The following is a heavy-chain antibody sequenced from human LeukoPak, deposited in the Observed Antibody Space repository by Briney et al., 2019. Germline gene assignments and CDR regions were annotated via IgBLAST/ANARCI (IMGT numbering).Heavy chain of an antibody. V-gene: IGHV4-4*07. Sequence: SETLSLTCTVSGGSISSYYWSWIRQPAGKGLEWIGRMYTSGSTNYNPSLKSRVTMSVDTSKNQFSLKLSSVTAADTAVYYCARGVGVGSYYYYYYMDVWGKGTTVTVSS. D-gene: IGHD1-26*01. J-gene: IGHJ6*03. CDR2: MYTSGST. CDR1: GGSISSYY. CDR3: ARGVGVGSYYYYYYMDV.